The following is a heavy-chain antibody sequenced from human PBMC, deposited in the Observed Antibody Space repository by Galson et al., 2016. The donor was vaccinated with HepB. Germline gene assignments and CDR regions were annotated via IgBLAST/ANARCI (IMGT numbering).Heavy chain of an antibody. CDR3: ARGLPCHSSGWYFDS. D-gene: IGHD6-19*01. J-gene: IGHJ4*02. CDR2: VSPNGNTK. Sequence: SLRLSCAASGFTFSNYNMNWVRQAPGKGMEWVSYVSPNGNTKYYADSVKGRFSISKDNAKNSLSLQMTSLRDDDTAVYYCARGLPCHSSGWYFDSWGQGILVTVSS. CDR1: GFTFSNYN. V-gene: IGHV3-48*02.